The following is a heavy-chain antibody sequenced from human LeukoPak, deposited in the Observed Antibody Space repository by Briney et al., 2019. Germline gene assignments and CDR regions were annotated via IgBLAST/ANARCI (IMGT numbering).Heavy chain of an antibody. CDR1: GFTFSTYE. D-gene: IGHD3-22*01. CDR3: ARDWGYYDSSGYFY. CDR2: ISSSGSTI. V-gene: IGHV3-48*03. Sequence: GGSLRLSCAASGFTFSTYEMTWVRQAPGKGLEWLSYISSSGSTIYYADSVKGRFTISRDNSKNTLYLQMNSLRAEDTAVYYCARDWGYYDSSGYFYWGQGTLVTVSS. J-gene: IGHJ4*02.